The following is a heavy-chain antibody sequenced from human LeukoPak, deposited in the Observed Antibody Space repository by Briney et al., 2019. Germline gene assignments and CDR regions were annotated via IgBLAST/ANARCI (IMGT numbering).Heavy chain of an antibody. Sequence: PPETLSLTCAVYGGSFSGYYWSWIRQPPGKGLEWIGEINHSGSTNYNPSLKSRVTISVDTSKNQFPLKLSSVTAADTAVYYCARAGRRWLKYRYYYYYYMDVWGKGTTVTVSS. V-gene: IGHV4-34*01. CDR1: GGSFSGYY. D-gene: IGHD4-23*01. CDR2: INHSGST. J-gene: IGHJ6*03. CDR3: ARAGRRWLKYRYYYYYYMDV.